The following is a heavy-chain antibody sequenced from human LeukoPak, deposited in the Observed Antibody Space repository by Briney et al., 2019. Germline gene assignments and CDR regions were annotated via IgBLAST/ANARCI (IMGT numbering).Heavy chain of an antibody. V-gene: IGHV3-21*01. D-gene: IGHD3-3*01. CDR2: ISSSSSYI. CDR1: GFTFSSYS. CDR3: ASFDYDFWSGYSPNDY. J-gene: IGHJ4*02. Sequence: GGSLRLSCAASGFTFSSYSMSWVRQAPGKGLEWVSSISSSSSYIYYADSVKGRFTISRDNAKNSLYLQINSLRAEDTAVYYCASFDYDFWSGYSPNDYWGQGTLVTVSS.